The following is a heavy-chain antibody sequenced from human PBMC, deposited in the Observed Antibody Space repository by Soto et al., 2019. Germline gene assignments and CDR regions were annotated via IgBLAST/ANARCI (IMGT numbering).Heavy chain of an antibody. CDR3: ARDHGRYCSSTSCPDFDY. Sequence: GGSLRLSCAASGFTFSSHWMHWVRQAPGKGLVWVSRINSDGSSTSYADSVKGRFTISRDNAKNTLYLQMNSLRAEDTAVYYCARDHGRYCSSTSCPDFDYWGQGTLVTVSS. D-gene: IGHD2-2*01. J-gene: IGHJ4*02. CDR1: GFTFSSHW. CDR2: INSDGSST. V-gene: IGHV3-74*01.